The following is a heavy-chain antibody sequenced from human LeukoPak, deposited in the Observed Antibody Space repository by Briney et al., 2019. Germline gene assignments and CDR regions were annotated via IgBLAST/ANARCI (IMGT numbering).Heavy chain of an antibody. Sequence: SETLSLTCAVSGASIDSHSWWSWVRQPPGKGLEWIGEVYHSGSANYKPSLKSRVTISVDTSRNHFSLKLTSVTAAGTAVYYCAYNRNFALDNWGQGTLVTVSS. J-gene: IGHJ4*01. CDR1: GASIDSHSW. V-gene: IGHV4/OR15-8*01. CDR3: AYNRNFALDN. D-gene: IGHD1-14*01. CDR2: VYHSGSA.